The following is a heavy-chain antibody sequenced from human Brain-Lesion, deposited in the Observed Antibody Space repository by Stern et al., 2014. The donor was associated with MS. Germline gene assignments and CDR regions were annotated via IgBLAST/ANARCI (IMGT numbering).Heavy chain of an antibody. CDR1: GGSINDYY. Sequence: QLQLQESGPGLVKPSETLSLTCTVSGGSINDYYWSWIPPPPGRGLEWIGYVYYGGEPDYNPSLKSRFIMSVDTSKNQFSLKLRSVTAADSAIYYCARCSYSYSTSWSSFDSWGQGLLVTVSS. D-gene: IGHD6-13*01. CDR3: ARCSYSYSTSWSSFDS. V-gene: IGHV4-59*01. CDR2: VYYGGEP. J-gene: IGHJ4*02.